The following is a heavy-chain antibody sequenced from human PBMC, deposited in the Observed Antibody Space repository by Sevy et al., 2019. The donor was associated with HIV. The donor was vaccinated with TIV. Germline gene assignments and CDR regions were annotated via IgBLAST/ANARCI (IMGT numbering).Heavy chain of an antibody. J-gene: IGHJ5*02. CDR1: GGTFSSYA. V-gene: IGHV1-69*04. D-gene: IGHD3-3*01. Sequence: ASVKVSCKASGGTFSSYAISWVRQAPGQGLEWMGRIIPILGIANYAQKFQGRVTITADKSMSTAYMELSSLRSEDTAVYYCAAGPCGVVIINWFDPWGQGTLVTVSS. CDR2: IIPILGIA. CDR3: AAGPCGVVIINWFDP.